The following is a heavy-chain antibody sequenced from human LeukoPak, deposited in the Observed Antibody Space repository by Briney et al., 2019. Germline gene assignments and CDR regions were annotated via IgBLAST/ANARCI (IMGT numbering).Heavy chain of an antibody. CDR2: IASDGTKA. CDR3: AKDRSQEAIYKGALDV. D-gene: IGHD5-24*01. V-gene: IGHV3-30-3*01. Sequence: GGSLRLSCVASGFTFSNHAMHWVRQAPGKGLEWVAIIASDGTKAYYADSVKGRFSISRDNSKNTVDLQMNTLRAEDTAIYYCAKDRSQEAIYKGALDVWGQGTTVTVSS. J-gene: IGHJ6*02. CDR1: GFTFSNHA.